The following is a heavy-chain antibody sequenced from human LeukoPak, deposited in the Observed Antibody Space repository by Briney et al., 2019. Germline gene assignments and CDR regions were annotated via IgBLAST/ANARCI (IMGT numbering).Heavy chain of an antibody. V-gene: IGHV3-48*03. CDR1: TFTFSNYE. Sequence: GGSLRLSCAASTFTFSNYEMNWVRQAPGKGLEWGSYISSSGSTIYYADSVKGRFTISRDNAKNALYLQMSSLRAEDTAIYYCARGKTPLYYYGLDVWGQGTTVTVSS. CDR2: ISSSGSTI. CDR3: ARGKTPLYYYGLDV. J-gene: IGHJ6*02.